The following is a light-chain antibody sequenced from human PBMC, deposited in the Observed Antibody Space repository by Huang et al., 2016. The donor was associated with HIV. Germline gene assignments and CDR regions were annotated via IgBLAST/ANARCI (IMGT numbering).Light chain of an antibody. CDR2: WAS. V-gene: IGKV4-1*01. Sequence: DIVMTQSPDSLAVSLGERATINCKSSQSVLSNSNNKNYLAWCQQKPGQPPKLLIYWASTRESGVPDRFSGSGSGTDFTLTISSLQAEDVAVYYCQQYYSTPPTFGQGTKVEIK. J-gene: IGKJ1*01. CDR3: QQYYSTPPT. CDR1: QSVLSNSNNKNY.